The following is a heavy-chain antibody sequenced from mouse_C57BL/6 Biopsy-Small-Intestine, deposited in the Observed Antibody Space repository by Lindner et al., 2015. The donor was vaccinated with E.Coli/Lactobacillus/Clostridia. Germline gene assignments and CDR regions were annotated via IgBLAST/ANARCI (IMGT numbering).Heavy chain of an antibody. Sequence: VQLQESGAELVKPGASVKISCKASGYAFSSYWMNWVKQRPGKGLEWIGQIYPGDGDTNYNGKFKGKATLTADKSSSTAYMQLSSLTSEDSAVYFCARCGNYGGAYYYSMDYWGQGTSVTVSS. CDR2: IYPGDGDT. D-gene: IGHD2-1*01. J-gene: IGHJ4*01. V-gene: IGHV1-80*01. CDR3: ARCGNYGGAYYYSMDY. CDR1: GYAFSSYW.